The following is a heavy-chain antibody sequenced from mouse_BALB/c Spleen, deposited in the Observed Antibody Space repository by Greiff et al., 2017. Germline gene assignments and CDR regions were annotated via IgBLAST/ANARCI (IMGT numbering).Heavy chain of an antibody. D-gene: IGHD2-10*01. Sequence: EVKLVESGAELVRPGALVKLSCKASGFNIKDYYMHWVKQRPEQGLEWIGWIDPENGNTIYDPKFQGKASITADTSSNTAYLQLSSLTSEDTAVYYCARSSYGNPLDYWGQGTTLTVSS. CDR2: IDPENGNT. CDR3: ARSSYGNPLDY. CDR1: GFNIKDYY. V-gene: IGHV14-1*02. J-gene: IGHJ2*01.